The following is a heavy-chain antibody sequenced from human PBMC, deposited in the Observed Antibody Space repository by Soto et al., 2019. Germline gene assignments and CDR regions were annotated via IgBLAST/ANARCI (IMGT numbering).Heavy chain of an antibody. Sequence: PSETLSLTCTVSGGSISNYYWSWIRQPPGKGLEWIAYIYYSGSTNYNPSLKSRVNISLDTSKNHLSLKLSSVTAADTAVYYCARHVVPAANYFDYWGQGTLVTVS. D-gene: IGHD2-2*01. CDR3: ARHVVPAANYFDY. CDR1: GGSISNYY. J-gene: IGHJ4*02. CDR2: IYYSGST. V-gene: IGHV4-59*08.